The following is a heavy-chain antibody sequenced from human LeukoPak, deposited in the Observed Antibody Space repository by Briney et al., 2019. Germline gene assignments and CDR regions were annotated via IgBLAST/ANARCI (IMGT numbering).Heavy chain of an antibody. D-gene: IGHD3-22*01. CDR1: GFTFSSYA. CDR3: AKDKRGTMIVVAYAFDI. Sequence: PGGSLRLSCAASGFTFSSYAMSWVRQAPGKGLEWVSAISGSGGSTYYADSVKGRFTISRDNSKNTLYLQMNSLRAEDTAVYYCAKDKRGTMIVVAYAFDIWGQGTMVTVSS. J-gene: IGHJ3*02. CDR2: ISGSGGST. V-gene: IGHV3-23*01.